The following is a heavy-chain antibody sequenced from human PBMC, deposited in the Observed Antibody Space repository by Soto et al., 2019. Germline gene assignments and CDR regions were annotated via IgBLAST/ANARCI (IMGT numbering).Heavy chain of an antibody. V-gene: IGHV1-69*01. Sequence: QVQLVQSGAEVKKPGSSVKVSCKASGGTFSSYAISWVRQAPGQGLEWMGGIIPIFGTANYAQKFQGRVTITADESTSTAYMELSSLRSEDTAVHYCARDPLGDCSGGSCYEDYWGQGTLVTVSS. D-gene: IGHD2-15*01. CDR2: IIPIFGTA. CDR1: GGTFSSYA. CDR3: ARDPLGDCSGGSCYEDY. J-gene: IGHJ4*02.